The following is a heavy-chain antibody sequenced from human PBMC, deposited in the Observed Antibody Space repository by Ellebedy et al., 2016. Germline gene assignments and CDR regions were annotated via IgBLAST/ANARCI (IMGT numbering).Heavy chain of an antibody. CDR1: GGSVSISSHY. Sequence: SETLSLTXNVSGGSVSISSHYWSWVRQSPGKGLEWIAHVYYNGDNRYNPSLKNRAAISADTSKNQFSLELRSVTAADTAVYYCARNHYVDPYWFFDVWGRGTLVTFSS. CDR2: VYYNGDN. V-gene: IGHV4-61*01. D-gene: IGHD3-16*01. CDR3: ARNHYVDPYWFFDV. J-gene: IGHJ2*01.